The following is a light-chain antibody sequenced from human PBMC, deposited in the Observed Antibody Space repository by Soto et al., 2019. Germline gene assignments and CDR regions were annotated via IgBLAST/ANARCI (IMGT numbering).Light chain of an antibody. J-gene: IGKJ5*01. CDR1: QGVGTY. Sequence: EIVLTQFPATLSFSPGARATLSCSPSQGVGTYLAWYQQKPGQAPRLLIYDASNGATGIAPRFRGSGSGTDFTLTISSVEPEDFAVYICQQRSNWPPTFGQGTRLEIK. V-gene: IGKV3-11*01. CDR2: DAS. CDR3: QQRSNWPPT.